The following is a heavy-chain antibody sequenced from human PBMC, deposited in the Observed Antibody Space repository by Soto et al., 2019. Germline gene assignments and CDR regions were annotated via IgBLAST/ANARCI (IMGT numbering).Heavy chain of an antibody. D-gene: IGHD3-22*01. CDR2: IYYSVST. Sequence: SSETLSLTCTVSGGSISSYYWSWIRQPPGKGLEWIGYIYYSVSTNYNPSLKSRVTISVDTSKNQFSLKLSSVTAADTAVYYCARFQQDYYDSSGPGYYYYGMDVWGQGTTVTVSS. CDR1: GGSISSYY. V-gene: IGHV4-59*01. J-gene: IGHJ6*02. CDR3: ARFQQDYYDSSGPGYYYYGMDV.